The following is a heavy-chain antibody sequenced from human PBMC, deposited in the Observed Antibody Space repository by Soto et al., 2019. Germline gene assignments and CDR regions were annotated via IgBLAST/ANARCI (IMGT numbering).Heavy chain of an antibody. D-gene: IGHD5-12*01. Sequence: QVQLQESGPGLVKPSQTLSLTCTVSGGSISSRGYYWSWIRQHPGKGLEWIGYIYYSGSTYYNPSLKSRVTMSVDTSKTQFSLKLSSVTAADTAVYYCARGMGSAYDYLDYWGQGTLVTVSS. CDR3: ARGMGSAYDYLDY. CDR1: GGSISSRGYY. J-gene: IGHJ4*02. V-gene: IGHV4-31*03. CDR2: IYYSGST.